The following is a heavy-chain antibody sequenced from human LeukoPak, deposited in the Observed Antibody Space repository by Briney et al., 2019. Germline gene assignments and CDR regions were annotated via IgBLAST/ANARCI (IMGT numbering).Heavy chain of an antibody. Sequence: SETLSLTCAVYGGSFSGYYWSWIRQPPGKGLEWIGEINHSGSTNYNPSLKSRVTISVDTSKNQFSLKLSSVTAADTAVYYCARRGRGSRSYYYYYYYMDVWGKGTTVTISS. CDR1: GGSFSGYY. D-gene: IGHD3-10*01. J-gene: IGHJ6*03. CDR3: ARRGRGSRSYYYYYYYMDV. V-gene: IGHV4-34*01. CDR2: INHSGST.